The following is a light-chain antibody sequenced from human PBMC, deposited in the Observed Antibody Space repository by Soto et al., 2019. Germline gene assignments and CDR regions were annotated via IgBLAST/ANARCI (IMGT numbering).Light chain of an antibody. CDR3: SSYTNINTRACV. CDR1: SGDIGSYNR. V-gene: IGLV2-14*01. CDR2: VVT. Sequence: SVLTQPASVSGSPGQSITISCTGASGDIGSYNRVSWYQQHPGKAPKLIIYVVTDRPSGVSNRFSGSKSGNTASLTISGLQAEDEAEYYCSSYTNINTRACVFGTGTKVTVL. J-gene: IGLJ1*01.